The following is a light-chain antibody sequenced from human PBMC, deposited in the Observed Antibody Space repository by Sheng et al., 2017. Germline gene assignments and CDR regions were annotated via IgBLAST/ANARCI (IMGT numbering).Light chain of an antibody. J-gene: IGKJ4*01. CDR2: AAS. Sequence: DIQMTQFPSSLSASVGDRVSFTCRASQSIGTNLNWYQQKSGKAPKILIYAASNLQNGVPSRFSGSGYGTDFTLTISGLQPEDFATYYCQQSSIRPPFTFGGGTKVRIK. CDR3: QQSSIRPPFT. CDR1: QSIGTN. V-gene: IGKV1-39*01.